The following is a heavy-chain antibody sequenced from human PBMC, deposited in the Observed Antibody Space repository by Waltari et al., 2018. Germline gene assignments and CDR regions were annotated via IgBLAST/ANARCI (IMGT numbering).Heavy chain of an antibody. CDR3: ARDLPYYYGSGSPGNFDY. CDR1: GYTFTSYG. J-gene: IGHJ4*02. Sequence: QVQLVQSGAEVKKPGASVKVSCKASGYTFTSYGISWVRQAPGQGLEWMGWISAYNGNTNYAQKLQGRVTMTTDTPTSTAYMELRSLRSDDTAVYYCARDLPYYYGSGSPGNFDYWGQGTLVTVSS. D-gene: IGHD3-10*01. CDR2: ISAYNGNT. V-gene: IGHV1-18*01.